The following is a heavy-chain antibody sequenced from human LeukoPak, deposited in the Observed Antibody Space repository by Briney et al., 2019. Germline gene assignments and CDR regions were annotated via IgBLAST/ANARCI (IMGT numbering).Heavy chain of an antibody. CDR3: AREGTEVRGVIITENYFDP. J-gene: IGHJ5*02. CDR2: INPSGGST. V-gene: IGHV1-46*01. Sequence: ASVKVSCKASGYTFTCYYMHWVRQAPGQGLEWMGIINPSGGSTSYAQKFQGRVTMTRDMSTSTVYMELSSLRSEDTAVYYCAREGTEVRGVIITENYFDPWGQGTLVTVSS. CDR1: GYTFTCYY. D-gene: IGHD3-10*01.